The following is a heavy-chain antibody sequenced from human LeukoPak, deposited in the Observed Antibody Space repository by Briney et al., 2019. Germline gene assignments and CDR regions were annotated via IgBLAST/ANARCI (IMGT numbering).Heavy chain of an antibody. D-gene: IGHD3-3*01. CDR3: ARFLATWDYYYMDV. CDR1: GFTFRTYS. CDR2: IGGSGSFI. Sequence: GGSLRLSCAASGFTFRTYSINWVRQAPGKGLEWVVSIGGSGSFIYYAESVKGRFTISRDNAKNSVYLQLSSLRVEDTAVYYCARFLATWDYYYMDVWGTGTTVIVSS. V-gene: IGHV3-48*01. J-gene: IGHJ6*03.